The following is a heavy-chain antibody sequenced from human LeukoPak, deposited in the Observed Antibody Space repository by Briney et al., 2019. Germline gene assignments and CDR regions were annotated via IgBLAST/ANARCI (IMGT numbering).Heavy chain of an antibody. J-gene: IGHJ5*02. V-gene: IGHV1-2*02. Sequence: GASVKVSCKASGYTFTGYYMHWVRQAPGQGLEWMGWINPNSGGINYAQKFQGRVTMTRDTSISTAYMELSRLRSDDTAVYYCAREIDILTGYGWFDPWGQGTLVTVSS. CDR2: INPNSGGI. D-gene: IGHD3-9*01. CDR1: GYTFTGYY. CDR3: AREIDILTGYGWFDP.